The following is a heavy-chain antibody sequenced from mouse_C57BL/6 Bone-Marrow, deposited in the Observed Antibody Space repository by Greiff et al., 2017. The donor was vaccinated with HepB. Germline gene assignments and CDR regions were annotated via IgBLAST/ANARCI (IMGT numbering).Heavy chain of an antibody. D-gene: IGHD1-1*01. CDR3: ARFFITTVVAPDYFDY. J-gene: IGHJ2*01. Sequence: EVKLVESGPGLVKPSQSLSLTCSVTGYSITSGYYWNWIRQFPGNKLEWMGYISYDGSNNYNPSLKNRISITRDTSKNQFFLKLNSVTTEDTATYYCARFFITTVVAPDYFDYWGQGTTLTVSS. V-gene: IGHV3-6*01. CDR2: ISYDGSN. CDR1: GYSITSGYY.